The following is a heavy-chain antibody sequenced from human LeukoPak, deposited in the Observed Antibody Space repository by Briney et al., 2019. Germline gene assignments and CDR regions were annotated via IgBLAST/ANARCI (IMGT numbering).Heavy chain of an antibody. V-gene: IGHV4-39*01. CDR2: IYYSGNT. J-gene: IGHJ4*02. CDR1: GGSISSYY. CDR3: ARHWFSGSYYPRYDV. D-gene: IGHD1-26*01. Sequence: SETLSLTCTVSGGSISSYYWAWVRQPPGKGLEWIGNIYYSGNTHYNSSLRSRVSISVDTSKNQFSLKLTSVTAADTAVYYCARHWFSGSYYPRYDVWGQGTLVTVSS.